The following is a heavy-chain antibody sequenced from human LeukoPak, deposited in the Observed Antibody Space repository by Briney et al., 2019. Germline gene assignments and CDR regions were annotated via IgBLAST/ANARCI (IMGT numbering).Heavy chain of an antibody. Sequence: SGGSLRLSCAASGCTVSSNYMSWVRQAPGKGLEWVSVIYSGGSTYYADSVKGRFTISRDNSKNTLYLQMNSLRAEDTAVYYCARDSYDSSGYYYWFDPWGQGTLVTVSS. CDR1: GCTVSSNY. J-gene: IGHJ5*02. CDR3: ARDSYDSSGYYYWFDP. D-gene: IGHD3-22*01. CDR2: IYSGGST. V-gene: IGHV3-66*02.